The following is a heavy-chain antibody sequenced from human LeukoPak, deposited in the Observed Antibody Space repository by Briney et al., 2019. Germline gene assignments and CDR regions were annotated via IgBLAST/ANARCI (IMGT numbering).Heavy chain of an antibody. CDR2: ITTSGTTT. CDR3: ARVLSHSLAVFDY. D-gene: IGHD2/OR15-2a*01. Sequence: PGGSLRLSCAASGFTFSSYKMIWVRQAPGKGLEWVSYITTSGTTTYYADSLKGRFTISRDNAKNSLYLQMNSLRAEDTAVYYCARVLSHSLAVFDYWGQGTLVTVSS. J-gene: IGHJ4*02. V-gene: IGHV3-48*03. CDR1: GFTFSSYK.